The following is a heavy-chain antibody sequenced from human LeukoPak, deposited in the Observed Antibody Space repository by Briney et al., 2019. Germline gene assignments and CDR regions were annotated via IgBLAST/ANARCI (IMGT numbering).Heavy chain of an antibody. Sequence: SETLSLTCTASGGSVSSGSYYWSWIRQPPGKGLEWIGYIYNSGSTIYNPSLKSRVTISIDTSKNQFSLKLNSVTTADTAVYYCARGGTRAFDIWGQGTMVTVSS. V-gene: IGHV4-61*01. D-gene: IGHD1-1*01. CDR2: IYNSGST. CDR3: ARGGTRAFDI. J-gene: IGHJ3*02. CDR1: GGSVSSGSYY.